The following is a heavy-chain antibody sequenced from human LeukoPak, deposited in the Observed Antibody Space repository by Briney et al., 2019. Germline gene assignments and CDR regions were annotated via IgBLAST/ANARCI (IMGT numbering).Heavy chain of an antibody. CDR2: INPNSGGT. Sequence: ASVKVSCKASGYTFTGYYMHWVRQAPGQGLEWMGWINPNSGGTNYAQKFQGRVTMTGDMSISTAYMELSRLRSDDTAVYYCARVTSKARDYYAAAFDIWGQGTMVTVSS. CDR3: ARVTSKARDYYAAAFDI. V-gene: IGHV1-2*02. CDR1: GYTFTGYY. D-gene: IGHD3-10*01. J-gene: IGHJ3*02.